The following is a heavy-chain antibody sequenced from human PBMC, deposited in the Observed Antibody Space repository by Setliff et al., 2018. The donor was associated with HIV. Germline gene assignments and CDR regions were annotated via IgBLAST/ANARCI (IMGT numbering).Heavy chain of an antibody. V-gene: IGHV1-2*02. CDR1: GYTFTGYY. J-gene: IGHJ3*02. D-gene: IGHD3-22*01. CDR3: AREGSYDSSPGGHDVYEI. Sequence: ASVKVSCKAAGYTFTGYYMHWVRQAPGQGLEWMVGIIPNSGGTDYAQRFQGRVTMSRDSSISTAYMELSRLRSDDTAVYYCAREGSYDSSPGGHDVYEIWGQGTMVTVSS. CDR2: IIPNSGGT.